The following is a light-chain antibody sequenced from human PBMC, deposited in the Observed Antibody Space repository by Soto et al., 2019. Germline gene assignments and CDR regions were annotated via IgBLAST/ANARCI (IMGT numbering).Light chain of an antibody. V-gene: IGKV1-5*03. J-gene: IGKJ1*01. CDR1: QSTSTW. Sequence: DIQMTQSPSTLSASVGDRVTITFRASQSTSTWLAWYQQRPGKTPKLLISEASNLESGVPSRFSGSGSWTAFTLTISSLKPDDFQTYYCQQYITYPYAFGPGTKIEI. CDR2: EAS. CDR3: QQYITYPYA.